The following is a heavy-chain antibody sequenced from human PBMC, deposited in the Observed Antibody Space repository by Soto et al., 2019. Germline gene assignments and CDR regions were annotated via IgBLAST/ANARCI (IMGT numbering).Heavy chain of an antibody. D-gene: IGHD4-17*01. J-gene: IGHJ4*02. V-gene: IGHV4-39*01. CDR1: GGSISSSSYY. CDR2: IYYSGST. Sequence: SETLSLTCTVSGGSISSSSYYWGWIRRPPGKGLEWIGSIYYSGSTYYNPSLKSRVTISVDTSKNQFSLKLSSVTAADTAVYYCASHGRGYGDDFDYWGQGTLVTVSS. CDR3: ASHGRGYGDDFDY.